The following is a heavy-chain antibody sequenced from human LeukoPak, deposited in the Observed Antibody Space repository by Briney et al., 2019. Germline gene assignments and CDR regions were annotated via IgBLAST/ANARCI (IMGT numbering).Heavy chain of an antibody. CDR2: ISGSTTYI. V-gene: IGHV3-21*01. Sequence: GGTLTLSCAASGFTFITYSINWVRQAQGTGLEWDSSISGSTTYIYYADSVKGRFTISGDNAKNSLYLQMNSLRGEDTSVYYCVRGNSALDYWGRGTLVTVAS. CDR1: GFTFITYS. CDR3: VRGNSALDY. J-gene: IGHJ4*01. D-gene: IGHD5-18*01.